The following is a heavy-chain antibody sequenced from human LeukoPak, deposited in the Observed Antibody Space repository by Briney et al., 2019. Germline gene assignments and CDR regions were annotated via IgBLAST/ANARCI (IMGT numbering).Heavy chain of an antibody. CDR3: GRGPSAVAGIDY. V-gene: IGHV3-74*01. D-gene: IGHD6-19*01. CDR2: INGDGSRT. Sequence: GGSLRLSCAASGFTFTTYWMHCVRQAPGRGLVWVSRINGDGSRTAYADSVKGRFTISRDNAKNTLDLQMNSLRDEDTGVYYCGRGPSAVAGIDYWGQGILVTVSS. CDR1: GFTFTTYW. J-gene: IGHJ4*02.